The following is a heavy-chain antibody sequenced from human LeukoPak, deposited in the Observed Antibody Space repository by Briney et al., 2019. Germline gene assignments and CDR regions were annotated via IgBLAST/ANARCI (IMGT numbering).Heavy chain of an antibody. CDR2: ISGSGGST. D-gene: IGHD2-2*01. V-gene: IGHV3-23*01. Sequence: GGSLRLSCAASGFTFSSYAMSWVRQAPGKGLEWVSAISGSGGSTYYADSVKGRFTISRDNSKNTLYLQMNSLRAEDTAVYYCAKPPVSGCSSTSCYAWFDPWGQGTLVTVSS. CDR3: AKPPVSGCSSTSCYAWFDP. CDR1: GFTFSSYA. J-gene: IGHJ5*02.